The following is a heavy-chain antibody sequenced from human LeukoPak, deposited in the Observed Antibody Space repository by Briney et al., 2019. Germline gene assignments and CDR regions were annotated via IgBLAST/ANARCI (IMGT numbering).Heavy chain of an antibody. V-gene: IGHV1-2*02. CDR3: ATYYLDTSARD. CDR1: GYTFTGYY. D-gene: IGHD3-22*01. CDR2: INPNSGGT. Sequence: ASVKVSCKASGYTFTGYYMFWVRQAPGQGLEWMGWINPNSGGTNYAQKFQGRVILTRDTSISTAYMELSRLRSDDTAVYYCATYYLDTSARDWGQGTLVTVSS. J-gene: IGHJ4*02.